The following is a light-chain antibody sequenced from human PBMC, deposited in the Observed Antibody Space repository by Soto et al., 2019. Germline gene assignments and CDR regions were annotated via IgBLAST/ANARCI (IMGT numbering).Light chain of an antibody. CDR2: GAS. CDR1: QSVRDN. J-gene: IGKJ2*01. V-gene: IGKV3-15*01. Sequence: EIVMTHSPATLSVSPGERATLSCRASQSVRDNLAWYQQKPGQAPRLLIYGASTRATGIPARFSGSGSGTEFTLTINSLQSEDFALYFCQQSNNWPYTFGQVTKLEIK. CDR3: QQSNNWPYT.